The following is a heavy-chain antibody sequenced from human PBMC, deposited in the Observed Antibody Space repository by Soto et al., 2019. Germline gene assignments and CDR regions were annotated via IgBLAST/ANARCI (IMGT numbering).Heavy chain of an antibody. J-gene: IGHJ4*02. CDR1: GGSFSNYI. CDR3: ARGLFGQQWLVGFDT. Sequence: QVHLVQSGAEVKKPGSSVKVSCKASGGSFSNYIFAWVRQAPGQGLEWMGGTIPMFATAQYAQKLQGRVTITADESTSTVYMARTSLTSDDTAVYYCARGLFGQQWLVGFDTWGQGTLVTVSS. CDR2: TIPMFATA. D-gene: IGHD6-19*01. V-gene: IGHV1-69*01.